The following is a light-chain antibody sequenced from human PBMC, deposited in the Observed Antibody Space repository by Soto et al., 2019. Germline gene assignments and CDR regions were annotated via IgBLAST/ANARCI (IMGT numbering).Light chain of an antibody. CDR1: ESIDSW. V-gene: IGKV1-5*03. Sequence: DIQMTQSPSTLSASVGDRVTITCRASESIDSWLAWHQQKPGRAPKLLISKASSLESGVPSRFSGSGFGTEFTLTISSLQPEDFAVYYCQQYGSSPRTFGQGTKVDIK. CDR3: QQYGSSPRT. J-gene: IGKJ1*01. CDR2: KAS.